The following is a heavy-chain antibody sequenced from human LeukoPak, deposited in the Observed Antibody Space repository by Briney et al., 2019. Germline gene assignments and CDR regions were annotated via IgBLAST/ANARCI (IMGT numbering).Heavy chain of an antibody. CDR2: INTDGSST. J-gene: IGHJ4*02. CDR1: GFTFSAKW. Sequence: GGSLRLSCAASGFTFSAKWMHWVRQAPGKGLVWVLRINTDGSSTHYADSVKGRFTISRDNAKNTVYLQMNSLRAEDTAVYYCVKSGVDYWGQGTLVTVSS. V-gene: IGHV3-74*01. D-gene: IGHD3-3*01. CDR3: VKSGVDY.